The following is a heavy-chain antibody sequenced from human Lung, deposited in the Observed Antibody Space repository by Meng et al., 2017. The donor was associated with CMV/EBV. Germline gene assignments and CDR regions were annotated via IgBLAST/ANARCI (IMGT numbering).Heavy chain of an antibody. CDR2: IPHRGSS. V-gene: IGHV4-4*02. CDR3: LRGSGGSV. CDR1: GDSITNHNW. J-gene: IGHJ1*01. D-gene: IGHD3-10*01. Sequence: VPWGASGPALVNPSATLSLSCVVSGDSITNHNWWAWVRQPPGKGLEWIGEIPHRGSSAYNPSLKSRVSMSIDKSKNQFSLKLTSVTAADMAVYHCLRGSGGSVWGQGTLVTVSS.